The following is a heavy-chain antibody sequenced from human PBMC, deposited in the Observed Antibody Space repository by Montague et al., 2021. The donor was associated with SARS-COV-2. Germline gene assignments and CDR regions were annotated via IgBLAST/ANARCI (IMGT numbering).Heavy chain of an antibody. CDR2: LSSSGXT. V-gene: IGHV4-39*02. CDR1: GESIDRDTYY. CDR3: ARPGSVSGWFYFDD. D-gene: IGHD6-19*01. Sequence: SETLSLTCIVSGESIDRDTYYWGWIRQSPGKGLEWIGSLSSSGXTXYXXXXRXGVTISMDTSKNHFSLKVNSVTATDTAVYFCARPGSVSGWFYFDDWGQGTLVSVSS. J-gene: IGHJ4*02.